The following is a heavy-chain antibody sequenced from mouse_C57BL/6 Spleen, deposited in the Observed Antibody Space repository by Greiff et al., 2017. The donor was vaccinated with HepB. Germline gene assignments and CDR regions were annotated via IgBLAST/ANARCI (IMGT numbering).Heavy chain of an antibody. CDR2: IYPGDGDT. Sequence: QVQLQQSGPELVKPGASVKISCKASGYAFSSSWMNWVKQRPGKGLEWIGRIYPGDGDTNYNGKFKGKATLTADKSSSTAYMQLSSLTSEDSAVYFGARGGDGSYYFDCWGQGTTLTVSS. V-gene: IGHV1-82*01. CDR1: GYAFSSSW. CDR3: ARGGDGSYYFDC. D-gene: IGHD2-3*01. J-gene: IGHJ2*01.